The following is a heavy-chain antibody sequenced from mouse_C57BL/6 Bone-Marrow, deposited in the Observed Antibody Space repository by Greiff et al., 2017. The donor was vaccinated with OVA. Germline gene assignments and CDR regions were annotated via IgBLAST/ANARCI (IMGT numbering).Heavy chain of an antibody. V-gene: IGHV1-76*01. CDR3: ARAYYSNYSFAY. CDR2: IYPGSGNT. Sequence: QVQLKESGAELVRPGASVKLSCKASGYTFTDYYINWVKQRPGQGLEWIARIYPGSGNTYYNEKFKGKATLTAEKSSSTAYMQLSSLTSEDSAVYFCARAYYSNYSFAYWGQGTLVTVSA. CDR1: GYTFTDYY. J-gene: IGHJ3*01. D-gene: IGHD2-5*01.